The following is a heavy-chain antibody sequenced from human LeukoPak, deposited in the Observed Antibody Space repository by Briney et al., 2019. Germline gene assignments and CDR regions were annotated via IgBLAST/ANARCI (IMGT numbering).Heavy chain of an antibody. J-gene: IGHJ5*02. CDR3: ARDLAYYYGSGSYP. V-gene: IGHV1-2*02. CDR2: INPNSGGT. CDR1: GYTFTGYY. Sequence: ASVKVSCKASGYTFTGYYMHWVRQAPGQGLEWMGWINPNSGGTKYAQKFQGRVTMTRDTSISTAYMELSRLRSDDTAVYYCARDLAYYYGSGSYPWGQGTLVTVSS. D-gene: IGHD3-10*01.